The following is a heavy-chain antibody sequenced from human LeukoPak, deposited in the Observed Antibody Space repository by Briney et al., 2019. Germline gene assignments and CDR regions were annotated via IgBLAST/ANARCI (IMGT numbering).Heavy chain of an antibody. CDR1: GGSFSGYH. J-gene: IGHJ4*02. CDR2: INHSGST. Sequence: RPSETLSLTCAVYGGSFSGYHWSWIRQPPGKGLEWIGEINHSGSTNYNPSLKSRVTISVDTSKNQSSLKLSSVTAADTAVYYCARGRMVRGVIITTPIDYWGQGTLVTVSS. CDR3: ARGRMVRGVIITTPIDY. D-gene: IGHD3-10*01. V-gene: IGHV4-34*01.